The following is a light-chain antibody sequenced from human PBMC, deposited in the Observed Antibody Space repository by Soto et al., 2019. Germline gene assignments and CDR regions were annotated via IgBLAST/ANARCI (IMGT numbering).Light chain of an antibody. CDR2: GAS. CDR3: QQRSNWPPIT. CDR1: QSVSSD. J-gene: IGKJ5*01. Sequence: EIAMKQSPATLSVSPGERATLYSRSSQSVSSDLAWYHQKPGQAPRLLIYGASTRATGIPARFSGSGSGTEFTLTINSLQSEDFAVYYCQQRSNWPPITSGQGTRLEIK. V-gene: IGKV3-15*01.